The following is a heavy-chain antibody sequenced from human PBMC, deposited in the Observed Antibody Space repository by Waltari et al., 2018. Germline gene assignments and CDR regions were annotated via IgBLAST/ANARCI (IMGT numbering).Heavy chain of an antibody. V-gene: IGHV4-34*01. CDR3: ARADRGRSGKYASPAWGP. J-gene: IGHJ5*02. CDR2: NNHSGST. Sequence: QVQLQQWGAGLLKPSETLSLTCAVYGGGSFSDYYWNWIRQPPGKGLEWIGENNHSGSTTYNPSLKNRLTISLDTSKTQFSLKMRSVTAADTAVYYCARADRGRSGKYASPAWGPWGQGTLVTVSS. D-gene: IGHD1-26*01. CDR1: GGGSFSDYY.